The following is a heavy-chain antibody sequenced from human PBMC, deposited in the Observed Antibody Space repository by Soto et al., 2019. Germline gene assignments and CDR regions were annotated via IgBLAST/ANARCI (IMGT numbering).Heavy chain of an antibody. J-gene: IGHJ3*02. V-gene: IGHV3-30*18. D-gene: IGHD3-10*01. Sequence: GGSLRLSCAASGFTFSSYGMHWVRQAPGKGLEWVAVISYDGSNKYYADSVKGRFTISRDNSKNTLYLQMNSLRAEDTAVYYCAKATYGSHAAFDIWGQGTMVTVSS. CDR2: ISYDGSNK. CDR3: AKATYGSHAAFDI. CDR1: GFTFSSYG.